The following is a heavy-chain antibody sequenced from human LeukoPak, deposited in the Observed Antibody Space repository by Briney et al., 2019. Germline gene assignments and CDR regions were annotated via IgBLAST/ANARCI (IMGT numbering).Heavy chain of an antibody. Sequence: GGSLRLSCAASGFPFNSYAMSWARQAPGKGLEWVSSISGTSGHVYYGDSVRGRFTVSRDNSKNNLNLQMNSLRAEDTAIYYCARDRSFYGAPWYFDLWGRGTLITVSS. V-gene: IGHV3-23*01. CDR3: ARDRSFYGAPWYFDL. CDR1: GFPFNSYA. CDR2: ISGTSGHV. D-gene: IGHD3-3*02. J-gene: IGHJ2*01.